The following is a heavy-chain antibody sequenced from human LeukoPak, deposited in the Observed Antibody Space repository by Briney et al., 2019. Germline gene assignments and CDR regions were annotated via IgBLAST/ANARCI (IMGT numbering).Heavy chain of an antibody. CDR1: GYTLTELS. CDR3: ARGIWSATRVDYYLDN. V-gene: IGHV1-3*01. CDR2: INAGNGHT. J-gene: IGHJ4*02. Sequence: ASVKVSCKVSGYTLTELSMHWVRQAPGQRFEWMGWINAGNGHTKYSQNFQGRVTITRDSSANIVYMDVSSLTSEDTAVYYCARGIWSATRVDYYLDNWGRGTLVTVSS. D-gene: IGHD5-24*01.